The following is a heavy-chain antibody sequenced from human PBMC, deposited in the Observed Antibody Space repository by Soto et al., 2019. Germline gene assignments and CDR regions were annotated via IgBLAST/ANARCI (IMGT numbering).Heavy chain of an antibody. J-gene: IGHJ4*02. CDR3: ARDQPGYSYGYGLGY. Sequence: EVRLVESGGGLVKPGGSLRLSCAASGFTFSSYSMNWVRQAPGKGLEWVSSISSSSSYIYYADSVKGRFTISRDNAKNSLYLKMNSLRAEDTAVYYCARDQPGYSYGYGLGYWGQGTLVTVSS. CDR1: GFTFSSYS. CDR2: ISSSSSYI. V-gene: IGHV3-21*01. D-gene: IGHD5-18*01.